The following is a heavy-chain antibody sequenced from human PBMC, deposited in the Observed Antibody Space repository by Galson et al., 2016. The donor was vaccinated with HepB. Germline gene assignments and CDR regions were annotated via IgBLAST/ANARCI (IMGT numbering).Heavy chain of an antibody. CDR3: ATSKTEKTPYYYGMDV. CDR1: GFTFSDYY. Sequence: SLRLSCAASGFTFSDYYMNWIRQAPGKGLEWVAHITNSGTHIYYADFVKGRFTISRDNAKNLLFLQMNRLRAEDSALYYCATSKTEKTPYYYGMDVWGHGTTVIVSS. V-gene: IGHV3-11*01. CDR2: ITNSGTHI. D-gene: IGHD4-23*01. J-gene: IGHJ6*02.